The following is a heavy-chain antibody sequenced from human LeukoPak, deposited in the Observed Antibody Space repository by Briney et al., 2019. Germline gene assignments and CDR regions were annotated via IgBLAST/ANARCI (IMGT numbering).Heavy chain of an antibody. D-gene: IGHD3-10*01. CDR1: GYTFTSYD. CDR2: MNPNSGNT. J-gene: IGHJ3*02. V-gene: IGHV1-8*01. CDR3: ARGPRYYYGSGSYAAFDI. Sequence: ASVKVSCKASGYTFTSYDINWVRQAPGQGLEWMGWMNPNSGNTGYAQKFQGRVTMTRNTSISTAYMELSSLRSEDTAVYYCARGPRYYYGSGSYAAFDIWGQGTMVTVSS.